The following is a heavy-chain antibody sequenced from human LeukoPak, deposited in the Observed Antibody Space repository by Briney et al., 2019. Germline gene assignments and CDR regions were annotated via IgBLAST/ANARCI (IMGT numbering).Heavy chain of an antibody. J-gene: IGHJ4*02. CDR2: IYYSGST. D-gene: IGHD3-10*01. Sequence: SETLSLTCTVSGGSISSYYWSWIRQPPGKGLEWIGYIYYSGSTNYNPSLKSRVTISVDTSKNQFSLKLSSVTAADTAVYYCARGAGSGSYSPISYWGQGTLVTVSS. CDR1: GGSISSYY. CDR3: ARGAGSGSYSPISY. V-gene: IGHV4-59*01.